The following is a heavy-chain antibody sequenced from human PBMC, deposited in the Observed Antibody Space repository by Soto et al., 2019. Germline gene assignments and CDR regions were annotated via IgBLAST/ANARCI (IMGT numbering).Heavy chain of an antibody. CDR2: IYYSGST. Sequence: QVQLQESGPGLVKPSQTLSLTCTVSGGSISSGDYYWSWIRQPPGKGLEWIGYIYYSGSTYYNPTLTRRVTISVDTPHNQLSLKLSSVTAADTAVYYCARAISTPWSNGFDPWGQGTLVTVSS. V-gene: IGHV4-30-4*01. J-gene: IGHJ5*02. CDR3: ARAISTPWSNGFDP. D-gene: IGHD2-8*02. CDR1: GGSISSGDYY.